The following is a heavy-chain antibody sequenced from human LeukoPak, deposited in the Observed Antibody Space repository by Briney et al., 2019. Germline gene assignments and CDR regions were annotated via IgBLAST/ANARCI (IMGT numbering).Heavy chain of an antibody. CDR1: GFTFSSYA. J-gene: IGHJ4*02. V-gene: IGHV3-23*01. Sequence: PGGSLRLSCAASGFTFSSYAMSWVRQAPGKGLEWVSAISGSGGSTYYADSVKGRFTISRDNSKNTLYLQMNSLRAEDTAVYYCAKPKIVEMATIACFDYWGQGTLVTVSS. D-gene: IGHD5-24*01. CDR2: ISGSGGST. CDR3: AKPKIVEMATIACFDY.